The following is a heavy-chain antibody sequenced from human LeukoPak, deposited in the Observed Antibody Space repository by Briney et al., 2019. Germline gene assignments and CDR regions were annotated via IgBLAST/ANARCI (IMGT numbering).Heavy chain of an antibody. CDR2: IYSGGST. Sequence: PRGSLRLSCGASGFTVSTNYMSWVRQAPGKGLEWVSIIYSGGSTYYADSVKGRFTISRDNSKNTLYLQMNSLRAEDTAVYYCASYRYGSSFAFDIWGQGTMVTVPS. J-gene: IGHJ3*02. CDR1: GFTVSTNY. V-gene: IGHV3-66*01. CDR3: ASYRYGSSFAFDI. D-gene: IGHD6-6*01.